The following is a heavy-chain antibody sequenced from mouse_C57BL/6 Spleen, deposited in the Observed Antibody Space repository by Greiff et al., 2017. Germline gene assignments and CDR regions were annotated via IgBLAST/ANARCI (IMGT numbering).Heavy chain of an antibody. CDR3: AREYLYYYAMDY. J-gene: IGHJ4*01. CDR2: IYPGDGDT. Sequence: QVQLQQSGAELVKPGASVKISCKASGYAFSSYWMNWVKQRPGKGLEWIGQIYPGDGDTNYNGKFKGKATLTADKSSSTAYMQLNSLTSEDSAVYFCAREYLYYYAMDYWGQGTSVTVSS. V-gene: IGHV1-80*01. CDR1: GYAFSSYW. D-gene: IGHD5-1*01.